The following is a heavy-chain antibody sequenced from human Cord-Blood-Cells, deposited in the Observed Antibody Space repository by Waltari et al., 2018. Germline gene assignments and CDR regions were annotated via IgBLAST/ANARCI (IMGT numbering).Heavy chain of an antibody. D-gene: IGHD3-9*01. CDR1: GFSLSNARMG. Sequence: QFTLKESGPVLVKPTETLTLTCTASGFSLSNARMGVSWIRQPPGKALEWLAHILSNDEKTYSTSVNSKLTTSNDTSKSMLVHTMTNMDPVDTATDYCARILDDYPIFYYYSGMEVWGQGTTVTVSS. J-gene: IGHJ6*02. CDR2: ILSNDEK. CDR3: ARILDDYPIFYYYSGMEV. V-gene: IGHV2-26*01.